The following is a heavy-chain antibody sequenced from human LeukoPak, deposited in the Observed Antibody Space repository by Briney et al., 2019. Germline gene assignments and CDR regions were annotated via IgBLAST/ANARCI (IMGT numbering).Heavy chain of an antibody. Sequence: PSETLSLTCTVSGGSVSSGSYYWSWVRQAPGKGLAWISFISGSGAGTYYADSVKGRFSISRDNSKNTLYLQINSLTAEDTAIYYCAKDDAVGGGYLDYWGQGTLVTVSS. D-gene: IGHD2-2*01. CDR3: AKDDAVGGGYLDY. CDR2: ISGSGAGT. V-gene: IGHV3-23*01. J-gene: IGHJ4*02. CDR1: GGSVSSGSYY.